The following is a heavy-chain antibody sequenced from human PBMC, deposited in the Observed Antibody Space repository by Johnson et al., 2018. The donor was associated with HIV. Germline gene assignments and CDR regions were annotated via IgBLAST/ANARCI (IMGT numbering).Heavy chain of an antibody. CDR2: IYSGGGT. CDR1: GFTVSTNY. CDR3: ARGPARADAFDI. J-gene: IGHJ3*02. Sequence: VQLVESGGGLIQPGGSLRLSCAVSGFTVSTNYMSWVRQAPGKGPEWVSVIYSGGGTYYADSVKGRFTVYRDNSKNTLYLQMNSLRAEDTAVYYCARGPARADAFDIWGQGTMVTVSS. V-gene: IGHV3-53*01. D-gene: IGHD6-6*01.